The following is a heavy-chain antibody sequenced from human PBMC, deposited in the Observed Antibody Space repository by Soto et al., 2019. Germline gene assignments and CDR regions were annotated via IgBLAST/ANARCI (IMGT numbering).Heavy chain of an antibody. CDR1: GFAFGTYV. CDR3: VRDRDPMNREVIMTVGHLRL. V-gene: IGHV3-33*01. CDR2: IWDDGTRR. D-gene: IGHD3-16*01. J-gene: IGHJ2*01. Sequence: QVQLAESGGGVVQAGQSLRVSCEASGFAFGTYVMHWVRQAPGKGLEWVALIWDDGTRREYLESVRGRFTISRDNSKNTMYLQMNNLRVEDTALYHCVRDRDPMNREVIMTVGHLRLWGRGTLVSVSS.